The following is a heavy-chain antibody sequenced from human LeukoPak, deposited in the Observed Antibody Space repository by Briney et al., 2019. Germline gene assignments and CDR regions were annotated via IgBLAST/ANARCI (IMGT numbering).Heavy chain of an antibody. D-gene: IGHD3-10*01. J-gene: IGHJ6*03. CDR2: IYSGGST. CDR1: GFTVSSNY. CDR3: AREGSDYYGSGSYYRSYYYYMDV. V-gene: IGHV3-53*01. Sequence: PGGSLRLSCAASGFTVSSNYMSWVRQAPGKGLEWVSVIYSGGSTYYADSVKGRFTISRDNSKNTLYLQMNSLRAEDTAVYYCAREGSDYYGSGSYYRSYYYYMDVWGKGTTVTISS.